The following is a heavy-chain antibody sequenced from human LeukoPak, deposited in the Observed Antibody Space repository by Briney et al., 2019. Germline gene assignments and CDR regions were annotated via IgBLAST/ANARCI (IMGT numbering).Heavy chain of an antibody. Sequence: SETLSLTCAVYGGSFSGYYWSWIRQPPGKGLEWIGEINHSGSTNYNLSLKSRVTISVDTSKNQFSLKLSSVTAADTAVYYCARLSMVRARGRPLYYYGMDVWGKGTTVTVSS. V-gene: IGHV4-34*01. D-gene: IGHD3-10*01. CDR2: INHSGST. J-gene: IGHJ6*04. CDR1: GGSFSGYY. CDR3: ARLSMVRARGRPLYYYGMDV.